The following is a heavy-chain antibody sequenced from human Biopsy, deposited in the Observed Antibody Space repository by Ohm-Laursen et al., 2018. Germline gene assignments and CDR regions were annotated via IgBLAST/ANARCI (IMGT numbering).Heavy chain of an antibody. CDR2: IFYSGST. Sequence: SDTLSLTCTVSGGPISSYYWSWIRQSPGKGLEWIGFIFYSGSTYYNPSLKSRTTISVDSSKNQFSLRLRSVTAADTAVYYCARGGNGYNYVTPGTWFDPWGRGTPVTVSS. D-gene: IGHD5-24*01. CDR1: GGPISSYY. J-gene: IGHJ5*02. V-gene: IGHV4-59*07. CDR3: ARGGNGYNYVTPGTWFDP.